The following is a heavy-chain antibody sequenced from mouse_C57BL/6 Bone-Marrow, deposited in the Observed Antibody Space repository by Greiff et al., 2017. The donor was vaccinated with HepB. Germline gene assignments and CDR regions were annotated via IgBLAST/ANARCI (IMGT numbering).Heavy chain of an antibody. Sequence: VQLQQSGAELVRPGSSVKLSCKASGYTFTSYWMHWVKQRPIQGLEWIGNIDPSDSETHYNQKFKDKATLTVDKSSSTAYMQLSSLTSEDSAVYYCARGYYGSRSGYFDVWGTGTTVTVSS. CDR1: GYTFTSYW. V-gene: IGHV1-52*01. D-gene: IGHD1-1*01. J-gene: IGHJ1*03. CDR2: IDPSDSET. CDR3: ARGYYGSRSGYFDV.